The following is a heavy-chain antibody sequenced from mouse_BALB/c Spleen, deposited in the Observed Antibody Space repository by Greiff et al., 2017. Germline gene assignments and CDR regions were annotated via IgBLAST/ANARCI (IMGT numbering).Heavy chain of an antibody. J-gene: IGHJ2*01. CDR2: INSNGGST. V-gene: IGHV5-6-3*01. D-gene: IGHD1-1*01. CDR1: GFTFSSYG. CDR3: AREYGSSPFDY. Sequence: EVKLVESGGGLVQPGGSLKLSCAASGFTFSSYGMSWVHQTPDKRLELVATINSNGGSTYYPDSVKGRFTISRDNAKNTLYLQVSSLKSEDTAMYYCAREYGSSPFDYWGQGTTLTVSS.